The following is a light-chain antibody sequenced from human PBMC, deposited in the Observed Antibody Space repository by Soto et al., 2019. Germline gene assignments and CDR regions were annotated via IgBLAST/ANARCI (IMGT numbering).Light chain of an antibody. Sequence: DIQMTQSPSTLSASVGDRITITCRASQGISSWLAWYQQKAGKAPKLLIYKASSLESGVPSRFSGSGSGTEFTLTISSLQPDDFATYYCQQYDTNSSFGQGTEVEIK. CDR2: KAS. CDR1: QGISSW. J-gene: IGKJ1*01. CDR3: QQYDTNSS. V-gene: IGKV1-5*03.